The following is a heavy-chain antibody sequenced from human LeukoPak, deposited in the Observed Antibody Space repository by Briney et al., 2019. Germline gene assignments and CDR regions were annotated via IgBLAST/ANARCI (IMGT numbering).Heavy chain of an antibody. D-gene: IGHD2-2*01. CDR1: GFILSIYA. CDR3: ARGGGYCSSTSCYGPWYFDL. J-gene: IGHJ2*01. V-gene: IGHV3-21*01. Sequence: GGSLRLSCAASGFILSIYAMSWVRQAPGKGLEWVSSISSSSSYIYYADSVKGRFTISRDNAKNSLHLQMNSLRAEDTAVYYCARGGGYCSSTSCYGPWYFDLWGRGTLVTVSS. CDR2: ISSSSSYI.